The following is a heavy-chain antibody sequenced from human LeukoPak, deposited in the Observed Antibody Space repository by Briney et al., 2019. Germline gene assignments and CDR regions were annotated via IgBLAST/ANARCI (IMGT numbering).Heavy chain of an antibody. CDR1: GGSISSYY. J-gene: IGHJ4*02. Sequence: PSETLSLTCTVSGGSISSYYWGWIRQPPGKGLEWIGSIYYSGSTYYNPSLKSRVTISVDTSKNQFSLKLSSVTAADTAVYYCARDRDSSSSHFDYWGQGTLVTVSS. V-gene: IGHV4-39*07. CDR3: ARDRDSSSSHFDY. CDR2: IYYSGST. D-gene: IGHD6-6*01.